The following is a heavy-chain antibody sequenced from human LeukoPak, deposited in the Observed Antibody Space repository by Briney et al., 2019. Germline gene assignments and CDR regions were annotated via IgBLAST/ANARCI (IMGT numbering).Heavy chain of an antibody. J-gene: IGHJ6*04. V-gene: IGHV4-34*01. Sequence: SETLSLTCAVYGGSFSGYYWSWIRQPPGKGLEWIGEINHSGSTNYNPSLKSRVTISVDTSKTQFSLKLSSVSAGDTAVYHCARNVGVWGKGTTVTVSS. CDR3: ARNVGV. D-gene: IGHD3-16*01. CDR2: INHSGST. CDR1: GGSFSGYY.